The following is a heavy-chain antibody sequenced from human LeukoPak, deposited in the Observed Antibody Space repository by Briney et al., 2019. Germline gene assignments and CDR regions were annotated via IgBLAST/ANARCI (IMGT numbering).Heavy chain of an antibody. CDR2: IYYSGST. CDR1: GDSISSSHYY. CDR3: ARNQTTAHQMRQRAFDI. J-gene: IGHJ3*02. V-gene: IGHV4-39*01. D-gene: IGHD1-14*01. Sequence: SETLSLTCTVSGDSISSSHYYWGWIRQPPGKGLEWIGSIYYSGSTFYNPSLKSRLTISVDTSRNQFSLKLNSVTAADTAVYYCARNQTTAHQMRQRAFDIWGQGTLVTVSS.